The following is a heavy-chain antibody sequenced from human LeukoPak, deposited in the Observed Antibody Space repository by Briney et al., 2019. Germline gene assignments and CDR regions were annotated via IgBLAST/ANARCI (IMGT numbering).Heavy chain of an antibody. CDR2: ISYDGSNK. CDR1: GFTFSSYG. D-gene: IGHD2-8*01. Sequence: GGSLRLSCAASGFTFSSYGMHWVRQAPGKGLEWVAVISYDGSNKYYADSVKGRFTISRDNSKNTLYLQMNSLRSEDTAVYYCARGDFQDSEVLMVYAIIGGRGDYWGQGTLVTVSS. V-gene: IGHV3-30*03. CDR3: ARGDFQDSEVLMVYAIIGGRGDY. J-gene: IGHJ4*02.